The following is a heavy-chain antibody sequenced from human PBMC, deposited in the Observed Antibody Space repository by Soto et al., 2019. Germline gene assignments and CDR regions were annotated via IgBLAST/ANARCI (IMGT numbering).Heavy chain of an antibody. Sequence: ASVKVSCKASGYTFTGYYMHWVRQAPGQGLEWMGWINPNSGGTNYAQKFQGWVTMTRDTSISTAYMELSRLRSDDTAVYYCARASFGGVILYDAFDIWGQGTMVTVSS. CDR2: INPNSGGT. V-gene: IGHV1-2*04. CDR1: GYTFTGYY. J-gene: IGHJ3*02. D-gene: IGHD3-16*01. CDR3: ARASFGGVILYDAFDI.